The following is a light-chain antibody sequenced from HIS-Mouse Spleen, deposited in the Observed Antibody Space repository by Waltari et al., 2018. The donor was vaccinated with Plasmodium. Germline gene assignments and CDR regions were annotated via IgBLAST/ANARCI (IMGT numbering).Light chain of an antibody. V-gene: IGLV3-1*01. CDR2: QDS. CDR3: QAWDSSTAWV. J-gene: IGLJ2*01. Sequence: SYELTQPPSVSVSPGQTASITCSGDKLGDKYACWYQQKPGQSPVLVIYQDSKRPSGSPERFSGSNSGNTATRTISGTQAMDEADYYCQAWDSSTAWVFGGGTKLTVL. CDR1: KLGDKY.